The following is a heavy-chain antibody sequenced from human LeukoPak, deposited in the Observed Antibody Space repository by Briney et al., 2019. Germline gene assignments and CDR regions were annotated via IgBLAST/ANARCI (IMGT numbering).Heavy chain of an antibody. D-gene: IGHD3-10*02. V-gene: IGHV4-39*01. J-gene: IGHJ6*04. Sequence: SETLSLTCTVSGGSISSSSFYWGWIRQPPGKGLEWIASMYYSGSTYYNPALKTRVTISVDTSKNQFSLKLRSVTAADTAVYYCAELGITMIGGVWGKGTTVTISS. CDR1: GGSISSSSFY. CDR2: MYYSGST. CDR3: AELGITMIGGV.